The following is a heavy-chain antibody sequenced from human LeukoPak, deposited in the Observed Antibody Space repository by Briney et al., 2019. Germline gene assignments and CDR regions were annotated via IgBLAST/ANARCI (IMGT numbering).Heavy chain of an antibody. J-gene: IGHJ4*02. CDR1: GLTLSNYW. CDR2: INQDGSEK. Sequence: GGSLRLSCAASGLTLSNYWMTWVRQAPGKGLEWGANINQDGSEKNYVDSVKGRFTISRDNAKNSLYLEMNSLRAEDMGVYYCARDSRGYPYWGQGTLVTVSS. V-gene: IGHV3-7*05. CDR3: ARDSRGYPY. D-gene: IGHD3-22*01.